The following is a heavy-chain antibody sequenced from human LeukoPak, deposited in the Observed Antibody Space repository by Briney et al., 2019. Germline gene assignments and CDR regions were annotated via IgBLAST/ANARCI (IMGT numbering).Heavy chain of an antibody. D-gene: IGHD4-17*01. V-gene: IGHV1-69*04. Sequence: SVKVSCKASGGTFSNYAISWVRQAPGQGLEWMGRIIPFLDIADYAQRFQGRVTITADKSTSTAYMELSSLRSEDTAVYYCARDPGAVTTPSNWFDPWGQGTLVTVSS. CDR2: IIPFLDIA. CDR1: GGTFSNYA. CDR3: ARDPGAVTTPSNWFDP. J-gene: IGHJ5*02.